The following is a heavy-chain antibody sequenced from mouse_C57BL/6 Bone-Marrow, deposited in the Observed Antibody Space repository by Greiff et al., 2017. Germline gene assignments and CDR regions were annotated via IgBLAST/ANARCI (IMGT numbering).Heavy chain of an antibody. J-gene: IGHJ2*01. V-gene: IGHV1-55*01. CDR3: ARWRLRQGPCHYFDY. Sequence: QVQLQQPGAELVKPGASVKLSCKASGYTFTSYWITWVKQRPGQGLEWIGDIYPGSGSTNYNEKFKSKATLTVDTSSSTAYMQLSSLTSEDSAVYYGARWRLRQGPCHYFDYWGQGTTLTVSS. CDR1: GYTFTSYW. D-gene: IGHD2-4*01. CDR2: IYPGSGST.